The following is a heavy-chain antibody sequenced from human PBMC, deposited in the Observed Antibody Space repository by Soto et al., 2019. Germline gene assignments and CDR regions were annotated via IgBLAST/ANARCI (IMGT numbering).Heavy chain of an antibody. D-gene: IGHD3-16*01. Sequence: GASVKVSCKASGYSFTRYGIAWARRAPGQGLEWMGWINTYNGNTNYAQNLQGRVTLTTDTSTSTAYMELTSLRSNDTAIYYCAMVDVYVTPSPQDVWGQGTTVTVSS. CDR2: INTYNGNT. J-gene: IGHJ6*02. V-gene: IGHV1-18*01. CDR3: AMVDVYVTPSPQDV. CDR1: GYSFTRYG.